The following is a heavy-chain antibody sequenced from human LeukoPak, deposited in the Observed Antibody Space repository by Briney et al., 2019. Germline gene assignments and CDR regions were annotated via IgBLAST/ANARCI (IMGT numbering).Heavy chain of an antibody. V-gene: IGHV3-43*02. Sequence: GGSLRLSCAASGFXFDDYAMHWVRQAPGKGLEWVSLISGDGGSTYYADSVKGRFTISRDNSKNSLYLQMNSLRTEDTALYYCAKPDYGDYVPWFDYWGQGTLVTVSS. CDR3: AKPDYGDYVPWFDY. D-gene: IGHD4-17*01. CDR1: GFXFDDYA. CDR2: ISGDGGST. J-gene: IGHJ4*02.